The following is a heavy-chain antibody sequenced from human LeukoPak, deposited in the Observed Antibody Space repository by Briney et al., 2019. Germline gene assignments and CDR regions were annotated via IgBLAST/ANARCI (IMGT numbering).Heavy chain of an antibody. D-gene: IGHD3-10*01. J-gene: IGHJ4*02. V-gene: IGHV3-30*03. CDR1: GFTFSSYG. CDR3: ARDYPGYFDY. Sequence: GRSLRLSCAASGFTFSSYGMHWVRQAPGKGLEWVAVISYDGSNKYYADSVKGRFTISRDNSKNTLYLQMNSLRAEDTAVYYCARDYPGYFDYWGQGTLVTVSS. CDR2: ISYDGSNK.